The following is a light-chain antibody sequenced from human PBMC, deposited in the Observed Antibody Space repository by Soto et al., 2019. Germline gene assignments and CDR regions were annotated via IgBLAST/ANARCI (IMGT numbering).Light chain of an antibody. V-gene: IGKV1-5*01. J-gene: IGKJ1*01. CDR3: QQYNSYSST. Sequence: DIQMTQSPSTLSASVGDRVTITCRASQSISSWLAWYQQKPGKAPKLLIYDASSLESGVPSRFSGSGSVTECTLTISSLQPDDFATYYCQQYNSYSSTFGQGTKVEIK. CDR2: DAS. CDR1: QSISSW.